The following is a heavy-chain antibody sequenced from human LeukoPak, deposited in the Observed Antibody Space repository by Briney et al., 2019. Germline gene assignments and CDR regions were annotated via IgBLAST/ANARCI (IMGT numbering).Heavy chain of an antibody. V-gene: IGHV3-30*03. CDR2: ISYDGPNK. Sequence: TGGSLRLSCAASGFTFNNYGMHWVRQAPGKGLEWVAVISYDGPNKYYAGSVKGRFTISRDNSKNTLYLQMNSLRAEDTAVYYCARGMFGCSGGSCYEDAFDIWGQGTMVTVSS. CDR3: ARGMFGCSGGSCYEDAFDI. CDR1: GFTFNNYG. J-gene: IGHJ3*02. D-gene: IGHD2-15*01.